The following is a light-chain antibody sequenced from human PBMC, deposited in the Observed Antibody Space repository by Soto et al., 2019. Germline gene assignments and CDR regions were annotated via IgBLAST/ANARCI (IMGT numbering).Light chain of an antibody. CDR1: QSVSSSY. CDR3: QQYEGSPLT. Sequence: IVLTRPPGTLSLSPFYGASLSGRSSQSVSSSYLAWYQQRAGQVPRLLIYGGSSRATGIPDRFSGSGSGTDFTLAISRLEPEDFAVYYCQQYEGSPLTFGGGTKVDIK. J-gene: IGKJ4*01. V-gene: IGKV3-20*01. CDR2: GGS.